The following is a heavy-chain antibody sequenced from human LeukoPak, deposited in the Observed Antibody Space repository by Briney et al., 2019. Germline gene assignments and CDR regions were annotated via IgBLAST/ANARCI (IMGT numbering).Heavy chain of an antibody. CDR3: ARDWGIVVVPAAQEDY. Sequence: ASVKVSCKASGYIFTGYYMHWVRQAPGQGLEWMGWINPNSGGTNYAQKFQGRVTMTRDTSISTAYMELSRLRSDDTAVYYCARDWGIVVVPAAQEDYWGQGTLVTVSS. D-gene: IGHD2-2*01. CDR2: INPNSGGT. J-gene: IGHJ4*02. CDR1: GYIFTGYY. V-gene: IGHV1-2*02.